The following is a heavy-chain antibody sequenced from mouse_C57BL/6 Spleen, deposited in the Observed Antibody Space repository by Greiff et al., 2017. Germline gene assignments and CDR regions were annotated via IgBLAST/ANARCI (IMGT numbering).Heavy chain of an antibody. V-gene: IGHV1-64*01. D-gene: IGHD1-1*01. Sequence: QVQLQQPGAELVKPGASVKLSCKASGYTFTSYWMHWVKQRPGQGLEWIGMIHPNSGSTNYNEKFKSKATLTVDKSSSTAYMQLSSLTSEDSAVYYCARERSYCGSSPWFAYWGQGTLVTVSA. CDR2: IHPNSGST. CDR1: GYTFTSYW. CDR3: ARERSYCGSSPWFAY. J-gene: IGHJ3*01.